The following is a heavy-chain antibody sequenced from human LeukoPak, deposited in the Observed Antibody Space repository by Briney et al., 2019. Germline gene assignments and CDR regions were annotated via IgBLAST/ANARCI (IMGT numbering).Heavy chain of an antibody. Sequence: PGGSLRLSCAASGFTFSSYSMNWVRQDPGKGLEWVSSISSSSSYIYYADSVKGRFTISRDNAKNSLYLQMNSLRAEDTAVYYCASPYGSGLDYWGQGTLVTVSS. CDR3: ASPYGSGLDY. CDR2: ISSSSSYI. D-gene: IGHD3-10*01. CDR1: GFTFSSYS. J-gene: IGHJ4*02. V-gene: IGHV3-21*01.